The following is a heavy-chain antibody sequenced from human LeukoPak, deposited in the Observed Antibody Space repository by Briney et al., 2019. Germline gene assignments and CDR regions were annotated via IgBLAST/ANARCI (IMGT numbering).Heavy chain of an antibody. CDR3: ARDGYYMDV. J-gene: IGHJ6*03. Sequence: GSLRLSCTTSGFSFNTYSMSWVRQAPGKGLEWIGYIYYSGSTNYNPSLKSRVTISVDTSKNQFSLKLSSVTAADTAVYYCARDGYYMDVWGKGTTVTVSS. CDR2: IYYSGST. CDR1: GFSFNTYS. V-gene: IGHV4-59*01.